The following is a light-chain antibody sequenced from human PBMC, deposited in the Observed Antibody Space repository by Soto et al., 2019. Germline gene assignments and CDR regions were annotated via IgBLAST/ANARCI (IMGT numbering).Light chain of an antibody. CDR2: DVS. Sequence: QSVLTQPASVSGSPGQSITISCTGTSSDVGGYNYVSWYQQHPGKAPKLMIYDVSNRPSGVSNRFSGSKSGNTASLTISGLKAEDEADYYCSSYTSSSLHVFGTGTKVTVL. J-gene: IGLJ1*01. V-gene: IGLV2-14*03. CDR3: SSYTSSSLHV. CDR1: SSDVGGYNY.